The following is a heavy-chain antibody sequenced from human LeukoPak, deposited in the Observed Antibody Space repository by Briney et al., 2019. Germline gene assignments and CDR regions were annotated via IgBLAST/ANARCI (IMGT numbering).Heavy chain of an antibody. CDR1: GFTFSGNA. Sequence: GGSPRLSCAASGFTFSGNAMHWVRQAPGKGLEWVSGISWNSGSIGYADSVKGRFTISRDNAKNSLYLQMNSLRAEDTALYYCAKDLEPSLSAFDIWGQGTLVTVSS. CDR3: AKDLEPSLSAFDI. CDR2: ISWNSGSI. J-gene: IGHJ1*01. V-gene: IGHV3-9*01. D-gene: IGHD3-3*01.